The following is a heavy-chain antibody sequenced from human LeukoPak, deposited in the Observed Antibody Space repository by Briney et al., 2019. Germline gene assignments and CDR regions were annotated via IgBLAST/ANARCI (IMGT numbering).Heavy chain of an antibody. CDR1: GYAFTSYA. D-gene: IGHD3-10*01. CDR2: INTNTGNP. CDR3: AREDGSGSYYNIPY. Sequence: ASVNVSFKASGYAFTSYAMNWVRQAPGQGLEWMGWINTNTGNPTYAQGFTGRFVFSLDTSVSTAYLQISSLKAEDTAVYYCAREDGSGSYYNIPYWGQGTLVTVSS. V-gene: IGHV7-4-1*02. J-gene: IGHJ4*02.